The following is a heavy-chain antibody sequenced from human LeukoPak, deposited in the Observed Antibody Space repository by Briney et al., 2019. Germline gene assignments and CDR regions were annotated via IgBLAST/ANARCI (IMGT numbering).Heavy chain of an antibody. CDR3: ARVAGVVLVAATRSDAFDI. Sequence: SETLSLTCTVSGGSINNNNYYWSWIRQHPGKGLEWIGYIYYSGTTYYNPSLKSRVTMSVDTSKKQFSLKLYSVTAADTAVYYCARVAGVVLVAATRSDAFDIWGQGTLVTVSS. J-gene: IGHJ3*02. D-gene: IGHD2-15*01. V-gene: IGHV4-31*03. CDR2: IYYSGTT. CDR1: GGSINNNNYY.